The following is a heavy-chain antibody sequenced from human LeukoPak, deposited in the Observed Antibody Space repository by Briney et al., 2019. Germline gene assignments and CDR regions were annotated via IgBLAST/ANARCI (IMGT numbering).Heavy chain of an antibody. V-gene: IGHV1-18*01. Sequence: ASVKVSCKASGYTVTSYGISWVRQAPGQGLEWMGWISAYNGDTNYAQKLKGRVTMTTDTSTSTAYMELRSLRSDGTAVYYCARGGPAPHRITLIVAASSTDAFDIWGQGTMVTVSS. CDR1: GYTVTSYG. CDR3: ARGGPAPHRITLIVAASSTDAFDI. D-gene: IGHD3-22*01. CDR2: ISAYNGDT. J-gene: IGHJ3*02.